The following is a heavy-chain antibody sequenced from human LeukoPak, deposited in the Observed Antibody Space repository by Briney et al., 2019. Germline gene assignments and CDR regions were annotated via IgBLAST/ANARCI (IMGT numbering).Heavy chain of an antibody. CDR1: GYTFTSYA. J-gene: IGHJ4*02. CDR2: ISPYNGNT. Sequence: ASVKVSCKASGYTFTSYAMHWVRQAPGQSLEWMGWISPYNGNTNYAQKFQGRVTLTTDTSTSTAYMELRSLRSDDTAVYYCARGPHERSGYPDDWGQGTLVTVSS. CDR3: ARGPHERSGYPDD. D-gene: IGHD3-22*01. V-gene: IGHV1-18*01.